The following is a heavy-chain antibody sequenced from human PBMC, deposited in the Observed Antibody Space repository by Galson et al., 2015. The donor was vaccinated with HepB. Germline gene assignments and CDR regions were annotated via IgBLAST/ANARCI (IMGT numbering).Heavy chain of an antibody. CDR1: GYTFTGYY. D-gene: IGHD3-22*01. Sequence: SVKVSCKASGYTFTGYYMHWVRQAPGQGLEWMGWINPNSGGTNYAQKFQGRFTISRDNSKNTLYLQMNSLRAEDTAVYYCAKILHYYDSSGHYWYFDLWGQGTLVPVSS. V-gene: IGHV1-2*02. CDR3: AKILHYYDSSGHYWYFDL. J-gene: IGHJ2*01. CDR2: INPNSGGT.